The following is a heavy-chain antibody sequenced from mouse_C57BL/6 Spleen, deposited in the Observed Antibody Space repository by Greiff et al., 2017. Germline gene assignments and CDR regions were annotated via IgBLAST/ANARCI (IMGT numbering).Heavy chain of an antibody. D-gene: IGHD1-1*01. CDR3: ARWGLTTVVGREYAMDY. CDR1: GYTFTSYW. V-gene: IGHV1-55*01. Sequence: QVQLQQPGAELVKPGASVKMSCKASGYTFTSYWITWVKQRPGQGLEWIGDIYPASGSTNYNEKFKGKATLTVDTSSSTAYMQLSSLTSEDSAVDYWARWGLTTVVGREYAMDYWGQGTSVTVSS. J-gene: IGHJ4*01. CDR2: IYPASGST.